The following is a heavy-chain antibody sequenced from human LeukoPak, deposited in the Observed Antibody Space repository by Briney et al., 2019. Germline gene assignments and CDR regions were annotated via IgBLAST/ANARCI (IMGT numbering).Heavy chain of an antibody. D-gene: IGHD5-24*01. Sequence: SETLSLTCAVYGGSFSGYYWSWIRQPPGKGLEWIGEINHSGSTNYNPSLKSRVTISVDTSKNQFSLKLSSVTAADTAVYYCAGIPPRRERYNFDCWGQGALVSPSS. CDR3: AGIPPRRERYNFDC. CDR2: INHSGST. CDR1: GGSFSGYY. V-gene: IGHV4-34*01. J-gene: IGHJ4*02.